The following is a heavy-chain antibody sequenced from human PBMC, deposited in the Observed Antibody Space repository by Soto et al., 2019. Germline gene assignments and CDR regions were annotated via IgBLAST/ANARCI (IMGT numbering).Heavy chain of an antibody. Sequence: QLQLQESGPGLVKPSETLSLTCSVSDDSINSDKYYWGWIRQPPGKGLEWIGSIYYRGNAYNNPSLQTRVTISLDKSKRQFSLKLNSVTAADSAVYFCARLEGLATISYYFDFWGPGALVTVSS. CDR3: ARLEGLATISYYFDF. CDR1: DDSINSDKYY. D-gene: IGHD3-9*01. J-gene: IGHJ4*02. CDR2: IYYRGNA. V-gene: IGHV4-39*01.